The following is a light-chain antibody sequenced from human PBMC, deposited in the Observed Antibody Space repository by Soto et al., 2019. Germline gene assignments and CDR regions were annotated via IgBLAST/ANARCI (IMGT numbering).Light chain of an antibody. J-gene: IGLJ1*01. V-gene: IGLV2-14*01. Sequence: QSVLTQPASVSGSPGQSITISCTGTSSDVGGYNYVSWYQQYPGKAPKLMIYEVSNRPSGVSNRFSGSKSGNTASLTISGLQDEDEADYYCSSYTSSSTRHVFGTGTKVTVL. CDR3: SSYTSSSTRHV. CDR2: EVS. CDR1: SSDVGGYNY.